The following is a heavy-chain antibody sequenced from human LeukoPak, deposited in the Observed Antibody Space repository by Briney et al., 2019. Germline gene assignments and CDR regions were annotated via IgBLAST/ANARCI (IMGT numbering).Heavy chain of an antibody. CDR1: QFTLSNYW. CDR2: INSDASTT. CDR3: GRYYVMDV. V-gene: IGHV3-74*01. J-gene: IGHJ6*02. Sequence: PGGSLRLSCAASQFTLSNYWMHWVRQTPGKGLVWVSFINSDASTTAYAGSVKGRFTTSRGNAKNTLYLQMNSLRVEDTAVYYCGRYYVMDVWGQGTSVTVSS.